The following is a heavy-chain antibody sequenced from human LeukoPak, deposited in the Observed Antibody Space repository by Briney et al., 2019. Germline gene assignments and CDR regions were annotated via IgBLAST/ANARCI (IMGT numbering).Heavy chain of an antibody. CDR2: IYYSGST. Sequence: PSETLSLTCTVSGGSISSSSYYWGWIRQPPGKGLEWIGSIYYSGSTYYNPSLKSRVTISVDTSKNQFSLKLSSVTAADTAVYYCARGSYDSSGYYPLGGLWFDPWGQGTLVTVSS. CDR1: GGSISSSSYY. J-gene: IGHJ5*02. D-gene: IGHD3-22*01. V-gene: IGHV4-39*07. CDR3: ARGSYDSSGYYPLGGLWFDP.